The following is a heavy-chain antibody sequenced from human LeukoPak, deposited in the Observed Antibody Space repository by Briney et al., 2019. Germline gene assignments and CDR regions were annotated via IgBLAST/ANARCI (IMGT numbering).Heavy chain of an antibody. Sequence: GGSLRLSCAASGFTFSSYCMSWVRQAPGKGLEWVSTIKQGGGEKYYVDSVKGRFTISRDNAKNSMYLQMNSLRAEDTAVYYCARDGGQLVYAFDIWGEGTMVTVSS. V-gene: IGHV3-7*03. CDR3: ARDGGQLVYAFDI. J-gene: IGHJ3*02. CDR2: IKQGGGEK. CDR1: GFTFSSYC. D-gene: IGHD6-13*01.